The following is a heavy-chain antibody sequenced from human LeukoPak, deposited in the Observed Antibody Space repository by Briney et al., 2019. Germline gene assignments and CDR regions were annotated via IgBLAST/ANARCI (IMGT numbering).Heavy chain of an antibody. CDR2: IYTSGST. Sequence: SQTLSLTCSVSGGSISSGSYYWSWIRQPAGKGLEWIGRIYTSGSTNYNPSLKRRVTISVDTSKHQFSLKLSSVTAADTAVYYCARESFYGDSDWGQGTLVTVSS. V-gene: IGHV4-61*02. CDR3: ARESFYGDSD. J-gene: IGHJ4*02. CDR1: GGSISSGSYY. D-gene: IGHD4-17*01.